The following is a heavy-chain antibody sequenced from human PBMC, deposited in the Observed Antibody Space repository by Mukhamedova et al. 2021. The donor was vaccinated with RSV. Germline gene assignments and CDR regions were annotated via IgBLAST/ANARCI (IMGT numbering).Heavy chain of an antibody. D-gene: IGHD1-1*01. CDR3: AKDLYPQTTGFFDH. J-gene: IGHJ4*01. V-gene: IGHV3-23*03. Sequence: GKGLEWVSIIYIDGRDTYYADSVRGRFTISRDNSKNTLHLQMSSLRAEDTAVYYCAKDLYPQTTGFFDHWGQGTLVTVSS. CDR2: IYIDGRDT.